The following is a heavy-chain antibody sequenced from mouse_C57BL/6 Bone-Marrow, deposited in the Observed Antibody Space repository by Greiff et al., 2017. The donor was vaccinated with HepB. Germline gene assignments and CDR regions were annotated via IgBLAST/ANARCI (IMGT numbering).Heavy chain of an antibody. Sequence: EVQGVESGGGLVQPKGSLKLSCAASGFSFNTYAMNWVRQAPGKGLEWVARIRSKSNNYATYYADSVKDRFTLSRDDSESMLYLQMNNLKTEDTAMYYGWVLNYCGSSYVHYWYFDVWGTGTTVTVSS. J-gene: IGHJ1*03. V-gene: IGHV10-1*01. CDR3: WVLNYCGSSYVHYWYFDV. CDR1: GFSFNTYA. D-gene: IGHD1-1*01. CDR2: IRSKSNNYAT.